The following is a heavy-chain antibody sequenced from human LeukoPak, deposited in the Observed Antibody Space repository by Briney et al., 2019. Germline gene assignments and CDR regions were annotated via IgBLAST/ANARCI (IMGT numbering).Heavy chain of an antibody. V-gene: IGHV3-23*01. Sequence: GGSLRLSCAGSGFTLSSYAMSWVRQAPGKGLEWVSAISGSGDTTYYADSVKGRFTISRDSSRHTLYLHMSSLRAEDTAVYYCAKDRVIATGIGEFDYWGQGTLVTVSS. CDR3: AKDRVIATGIGEFDY. CDR2: ISGSGDTT. CDR1: GFTLSSYA. D-gene: IGHD6-13*01. J-gene: IGHJ4*02.